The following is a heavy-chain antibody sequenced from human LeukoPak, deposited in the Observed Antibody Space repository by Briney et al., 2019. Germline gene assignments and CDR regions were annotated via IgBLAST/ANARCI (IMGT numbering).Heavy chain of an antibody. CDR2: ISGSGGST. CDR1: GFTFSSYA. V-gene: IGHV3-23*01. Sequence: GGSLRHSCAASGFTFSSYAMSWVRQAPGKGLEWVSAISGSGGSTYYADSVKGRFTISRDDSKNTLYLQMNSLRAEDTAVYYCAKEVWGLRYFDYWGQGTLVTVSS. D-gene: IGHD3-16*01. J-gene: IGHJ4*02. CDR3: AKEVWGLRYFDY.